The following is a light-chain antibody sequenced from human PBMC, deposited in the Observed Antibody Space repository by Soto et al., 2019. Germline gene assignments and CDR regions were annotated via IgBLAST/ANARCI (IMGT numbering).Light chain of an antibody. CDR1: QSVSSN. V-gene: IGKV3-15*01. J-gene: IGKJ1*01. CDR3: QQYNNWPPWT. CDR2: GAS. Sequence: TVLTQSPATLSVSFGERAPLSCRASQSVSSNLALYQQKPSQDPRLLIYGASTRATGIPARFSGSGSGTVFTLTISSLQSEDFAVYYWQQYNNWPPWTFGQGTKVDIK.